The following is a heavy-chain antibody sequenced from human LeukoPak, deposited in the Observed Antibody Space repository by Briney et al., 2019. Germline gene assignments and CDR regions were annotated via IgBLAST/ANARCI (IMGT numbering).Heavy chain of an antibody. CDR3: ARFGNWNDYNY. J-gene: IGHJ4*02. CDR2: INHSGST. Sequence: RSSETLSLTCTVSGGSISTYYWSWIRQPPGKGLEWIGEINHSGSTNYNPSLKSRVTISVDTSKNQFSLKLSSVTAADTAVYYCARFGNWNDYNYWGQGTLVTVSS. V-gene: IGHV4-34*01. D-gene: IGHD1-1*01. CDR1: GGSISTYY.